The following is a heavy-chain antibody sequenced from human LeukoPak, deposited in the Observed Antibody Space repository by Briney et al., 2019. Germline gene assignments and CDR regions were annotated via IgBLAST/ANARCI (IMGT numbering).Heavy chain of an antibody. CDR2: IYSGGST. D-gene: IGHD6-13*01. CDR3: ARDRVVAAAGRRAPSYYYYGMDV. J-gene: IGHJ6*02. V-gene: IGHV3-53*01. Sequence: PGGSLRLSCAASGFTVSSNYMSWVRQAPGKGLEWVSVIYSGGSTYYADSVKGRFTISRDNSKNTLYLQMNSLRAEDTAVYYCARDRVVAAAGRRAPSYYYYGMDVWGQGTTVTVSS. CDR1: GFTVSSNY.